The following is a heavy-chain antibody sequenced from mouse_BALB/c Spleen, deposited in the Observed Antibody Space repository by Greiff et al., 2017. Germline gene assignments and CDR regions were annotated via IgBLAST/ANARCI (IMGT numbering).Heavy chain of an antibody. CDR1: GFTFSSFG. V-gene: IGHV5-17*02. D-gene: IGHD2-1*01. Sequence: EVQGVESGGGLVQPGGSRKLSCAASGFTFSSFGMHWVRQAPEKGLEWVAYISSGSSTIYYADTVKGRFTISRDNPKNTLFLQMTSLRSEDTAMYYCARQGIYYGNLDYWGQGTTLTVSS. CDR3: ARQGIYYGNLDY. J-gene: IGHJ2*01. CDR2: ISSGSSTI.